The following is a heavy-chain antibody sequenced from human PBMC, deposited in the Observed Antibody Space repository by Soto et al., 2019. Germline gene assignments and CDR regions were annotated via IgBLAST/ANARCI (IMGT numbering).Heavy chain of an antibody. D-gene: IGHD6-13*01. CDR1: GFTFTDYA. Sequence: EVQLLESGGGLVQPGGSLRLTCAASGFTFTDYAMSWVRQAPGKGLEWVSVISSTGGSTYYADSVKGRFTISRDDSTNTVSLLMNSLSAEDTAVYYCAKQRVDSSWYRDFDSWGQGTLVTVSS. CDR3: AKQRVDSSWYRDFDS. J-gene: IGHJ4*02. CDR2: ISSTGGST. V-gene: IGHV3-23*01.